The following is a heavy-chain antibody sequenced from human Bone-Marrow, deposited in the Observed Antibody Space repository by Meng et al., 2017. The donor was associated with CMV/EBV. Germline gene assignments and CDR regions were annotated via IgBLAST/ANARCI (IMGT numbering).Heavy chain of an antibody. CDR3: ARCLYYGMDV. Sequence: GSLRLSCAVYGGSFSGYYWSWIRQPPGKGLEWIGEINHSGSTNYNPSLKSRVTISVDTSKNQFSLKLSSVTAADTAVYYCARCLYYGMDVWGQGTTVTASS. CDR2: INHSGST. V-gene: IGHV4-34*01. CDR1: GGSFSGYY. D-gene: IGHD5/OR15-5a*01. J-gene: IGHJ6*02.